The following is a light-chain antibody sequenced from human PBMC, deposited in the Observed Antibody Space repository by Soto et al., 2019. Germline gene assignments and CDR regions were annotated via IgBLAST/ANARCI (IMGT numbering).Light chain of an antibody. CDR2: LEGSGSY. CDR3: ETWDSNANWV. CDR1: SGHSSYI. J-gene: IGLJ3*02. Sequence: QPVLTQSSSASASLGSSVKLTFTLSSGHSSYIIAWHQQQPGKAPRYLMKLEGSGSYNKGSGVPDRFSGSSSGADRYLTISNLQSEDEADYYCETWDSNANWVFGGGTKVTVL. V-gene: IGLV4-60*03.